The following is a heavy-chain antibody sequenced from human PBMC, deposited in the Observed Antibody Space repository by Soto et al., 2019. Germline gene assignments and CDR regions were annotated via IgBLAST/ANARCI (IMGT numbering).Heavy chain of an antibody. J-gene: IGHJ6*02. CDR2: INHSGST. D-gene: IGHD3-16*02. V-gene: IGHV4-34*01. CDR1: GGSFSGYY. Sequence: TLSLTCAVYGGSFSGYYWSWIRQPPGKGLEWIGEINHSGSTNYNPSLKSRVTISVDTSKNQFSLKLSSVTAADTAVYYCARGRDYVWGSYRTLYYYGMDVWGQGTTVTVSS. CDR3: ARGRDYVWGSYRTLYYYGMDV.